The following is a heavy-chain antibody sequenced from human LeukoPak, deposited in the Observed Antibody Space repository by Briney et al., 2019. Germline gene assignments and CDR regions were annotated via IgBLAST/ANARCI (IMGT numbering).Heavy chain of an antibody. CDR3: ARDLDFWSGYPNDY. Sequence: SETLSLTCTVSGPSISSYYWSWIRQPAGKGLEWLGRIYTSGSTNYNPSLKSRVTMSVDTSKNQFSLKLSSVTAADTAVYYCARDLDFWSGYPNDYWGQGTLVTVSS. CDR2: IYTSGST. J-gene: IGHJ4*02. V-gene: IGHV4-4*07. CDR1: GPSISSYY. D-gene: IGHD3-3*01.